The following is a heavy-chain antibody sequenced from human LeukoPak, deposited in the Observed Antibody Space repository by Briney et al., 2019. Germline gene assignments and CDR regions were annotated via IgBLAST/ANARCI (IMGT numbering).Heavy chain of an antibody. CDR2: IYYSGST. CDR1: GGSISSYY. D-gene: IGHD3-22*01. CDR3: ARGRYYYDSSGYSPHFDY. Sequence: SETLSLTCTVSGGSISSYYWSWIRQPPGKGPEWIGYIYYSGSTNYNPSLKSRVTISVDTSKNQFSLKLSSVTAADTAVYYCARGRYYYDSSGYSPHFDYWGQGTLVTVSS. J-gene: IGHJ4*02. V-gene: IGHV4-59*13.